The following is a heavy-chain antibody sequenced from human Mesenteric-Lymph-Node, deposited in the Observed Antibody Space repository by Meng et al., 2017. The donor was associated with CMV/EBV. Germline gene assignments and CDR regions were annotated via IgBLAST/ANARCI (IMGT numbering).Heavy chain of an antibody. CDR3: ARDQGYCSSTSCYTGRAHYGMDV. J-gene: IGHJ6*02. Sequence: ASVKVSCKASGYTFTSYAMHWVRQAPGQRLEWMGWSNAGNGNTKYSQEFQGRVTMTRDTSTSTVYMELSSLRSEDTAVYYCARDQGYCSSTSCYTGRAHYGMDVWGQGTTVTVSS. CDR1: GYTFTSYA. V-gene: IGHV1-3*02. CDR2: SNAGNGNT. D-gene: IGHD2-2*02.